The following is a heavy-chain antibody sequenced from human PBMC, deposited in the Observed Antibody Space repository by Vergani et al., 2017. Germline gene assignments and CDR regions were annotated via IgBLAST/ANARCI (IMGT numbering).Heavy chain of an antibody. CDR3: ARGGRFESPSRNYYYYMDV. Sequence: QVQLVESGGGVVQPGRSLRLSCAASGFTFSSYAMHWVRQAPGKGLEWVAVISYDGSNKYYADSVKGRFTISRDNSKNTLYLQMNSLRADDTAVYYCARGGRFESPSRNYYYYMDVCGKGTTVTVSS. CDR1: GFTFSSYA. J-gene: IGHJ6*03. D-gene: IGHD3-10*01. V-gene: IGHV3-30-3*01. CDR2: ISYDGSNK.